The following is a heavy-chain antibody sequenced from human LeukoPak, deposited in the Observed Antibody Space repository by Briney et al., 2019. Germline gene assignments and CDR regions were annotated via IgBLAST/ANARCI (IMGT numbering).Heavy chain of an antibody. V-gene: IGHV1-69*05. Sequence: SVKVSCKASGGTFSSYAISWVRQAPGQGLEWMGGIIPIFGTANYAQKFQGRVTITRNTSISTAYIELSSLRYEDTAVYYCARAPLGLIVVVPAAIRERYYYYYYMDVWGKGTTVTVSS. CDR1: GGTFSSYA. J-gene: IGHJ6*03. D-gene: IGHD2-2*02. CDR2: IIPIFGTA. CDR3: ARAPLGLIVVVPAAIRERYYYYYYMDV.